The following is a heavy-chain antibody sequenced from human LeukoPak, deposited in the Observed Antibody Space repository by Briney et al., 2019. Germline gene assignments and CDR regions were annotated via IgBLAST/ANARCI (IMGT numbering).Heavy chain of an antibody. D-gene: IGHD3-22*01. J-gene: IGHJ4*02. CDR1: GFTFRSYA. V-gene: IGHV3-30*04. Sequence: TGGSLRLACAASGFTFRSYAIHWVRQAPGKGLGWVALISSDGRKTYYADSVRGRFTLSRDSSKNTLFLQMNSLRDEDTAVYYCARSRGASGYYWVDYWGQGTLVTVSS. CDR3: ARSRGASGYYWVDY. CDR2: ISSDGRKT.